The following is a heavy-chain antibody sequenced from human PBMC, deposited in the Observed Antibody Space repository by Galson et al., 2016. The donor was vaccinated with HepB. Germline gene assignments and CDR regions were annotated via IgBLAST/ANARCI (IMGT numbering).Heavy chain of an antibody. CDR1: GFTFRSYS. V-gene: IGHV3-21*01. Sequence: SLRLSCAASGFTFRSYSMDWVRQAPGKGLEWVSSISTGSIYKYYADSVKGRFTISRDNAKNSLYLQMNSLRAEDTAVYYCARDFQPWGQGTLVTVSS. CDR3: ARDFQP. CDR2: ISTGSIYK. J-gene: IGHJ5*02.